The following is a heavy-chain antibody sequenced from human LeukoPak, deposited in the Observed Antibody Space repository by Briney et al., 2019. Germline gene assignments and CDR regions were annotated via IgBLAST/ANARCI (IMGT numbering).Heavy chain of an antibody. CDR3: ARGGDIVEVPAATAPYFDY. CDR2: IYYSGST. J-gene: IGHJ4*02. V-gene: IGHV4-39*01. D-gene: IGHD2-2*01. Sequence: PSETLSLTCTVSGGSISSSSYYWGWIRQPPGKGLEGIGSIYYSGSTYYNPSLKSRVTISVDTSKNQFSLKLSSVTAADTAVYYCARGGDIVEVPAATAPYFDYWGQGTLVTVSS. CDR1: GGSISSSSYY.